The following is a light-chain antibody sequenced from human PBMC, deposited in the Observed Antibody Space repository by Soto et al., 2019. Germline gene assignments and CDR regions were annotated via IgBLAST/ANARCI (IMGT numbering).Light chain of an antibody. V-gene: IGKV3-15*01. CDR2: GAS. CDR1: ESVSSN. J-gene: IGKJ5*01. CDR3: QQYNSWPPIT. Sequence: EVVMTQSPATLSVSSGERATLSLRASESVSSNLAWYQQRPGQAPRLVIYGASTRATGIPDRFSGGGSGTEFTLTISSLQSEDFAVYYCQQYNSWPPITFGQGTRLEIK.